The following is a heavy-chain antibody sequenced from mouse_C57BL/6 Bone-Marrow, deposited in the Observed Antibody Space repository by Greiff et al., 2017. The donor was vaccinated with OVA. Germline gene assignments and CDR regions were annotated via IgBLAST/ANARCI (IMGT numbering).Heavy chain of an antibody. CDR2: IYPGSGNT. J-gene: IGHJ1*03. CDR1: GYSFTSYY. Sequence: QVQLKQSGPELVKPGASVKISCKASGYSFTSYYIHWVKQRPGQGLEWIGWIYPGSGNTKYNEKFKGKATLTADTSSSTAYMQLSSLTSEDSAVYYCARKGELGRGWYVDVWGTGTTVTVSS. V-gene: IGHV1-66*01. CDR3: ARKGELGRGWYVDV. D-gene: IGHD4-1*01.